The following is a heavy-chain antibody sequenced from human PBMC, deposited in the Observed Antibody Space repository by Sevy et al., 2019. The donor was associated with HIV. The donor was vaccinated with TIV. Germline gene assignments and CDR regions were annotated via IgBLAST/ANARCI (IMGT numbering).Heavy chain of an antibody. D-gene: IGHD6-13*01. CDR2: IYYSGST. Sequence: SETLSLTCTVSGGSISSYYWSWIRQPPGKGLEWIGYIYYSGSTNYNPSLKSRVTISVDMSKNQFSLKLSSVTAADTAVYYCARERQLVLDHWGQGTLVTVSS. CDR3: ARERQLVLDH. J-gene: IGHJ5*02. V-gene: IGHV4-59*12. CDR1: GGSISSYY.